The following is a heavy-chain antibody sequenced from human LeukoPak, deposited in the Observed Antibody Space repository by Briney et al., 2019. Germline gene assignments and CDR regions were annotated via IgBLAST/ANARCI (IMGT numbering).Heavy chain of an antibody. D-gene: IGHD2/OR15-2a*01. CDR2: ISSSSSSI. CDR1: GFIFSSYS. Sequence: GSLRLSCATSGFIFSSYSMNWVRQAPGKGLEWVSYISSSSSSIYYADAVKGRFTISRDNAKNSLYLQMNSLRAEDTAVYYCARDVKGYYHYMDVWGKGTTVTISS. J-gene: IGHJ6*03. CDR3: ARDVKGYYHYMDV. V-gene: IGHV3-48*01.